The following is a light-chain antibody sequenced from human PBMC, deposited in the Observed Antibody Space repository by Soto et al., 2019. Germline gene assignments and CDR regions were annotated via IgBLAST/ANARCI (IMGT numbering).Light chain of an antibody. CDR1: QSVSSN. V-gene: IGKV3-15*01. CDR2: VAS. CDR3: QQYNVWPLT. Sequence: EIVMTQSPATLSVSPGARATRSCRASQSVSSNLAWYQQKPGQTPKLLIYVASTRATGIPARFSGSGSGTEFTLTISSLQSEDFAVYYCQQYNVWPLTFGGGTKVEFK. J-gene: IGKJ4*01.